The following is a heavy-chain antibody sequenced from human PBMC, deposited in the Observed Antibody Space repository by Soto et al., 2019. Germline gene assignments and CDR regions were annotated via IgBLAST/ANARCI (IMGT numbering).Heavy chain of an antibody. CDR1: GYTFTSSG. CDR3: ARAPGYCNSTICYIDTFDI. D-gene: IGHD2-2*02. Sequence: ASVKVSCKPSGYTFTSSGISWVRQAPGQGLEWMGWISGYNGNTNYAQKFRGRVTMTTDTSTTTAYMEVRSLRADDTAVYYCARAPGYCNSTICYIDTFDIWGQGPKVTVSS. CDR2: ISGYNGNT. J-gene: IGHJ3*02. V-gene: IGHV1-18*01.